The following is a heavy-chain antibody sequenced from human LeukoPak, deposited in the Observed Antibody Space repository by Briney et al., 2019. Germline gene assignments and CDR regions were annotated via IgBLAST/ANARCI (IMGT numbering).Heavy chain of an antibody. CDR1: GGSISSSYYY. Sequence: PSETLSLTCTVSGGSISSSYYYWGWMRQPPGMELEWIGSIYNSGSNYYNPSLKSRVTISVDTPKNQFSLKLSSVTAADTAVYYCARHSSSSRPNFDYWGQGTPVTVSS. J-gene: IGHJ4*02. CDR2: IYNSGSN. V-gene: IGHV4-39*01. D-gene: IGHD6-13*01. CDR3: ARHSSSSRPNFDY.